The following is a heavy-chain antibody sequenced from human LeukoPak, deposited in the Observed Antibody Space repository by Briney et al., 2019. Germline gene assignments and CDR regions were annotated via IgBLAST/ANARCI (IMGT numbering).Heavy chain of an antibody. CDR1: GFTFSSYS. Sequence: GGSLRLSCAASGFTFSSYSMNWVRQAPGKGLEWVSSISSSSSYIYYADSVKGRFTISRDNAKNSLYLQMNSLRAEDTAVYYCARDGNGIAAAADYWGQRTLVTVSS. J-gene: IGHJ4*02. CDR3: ARDGNGIAAAADY. CDR2: ISSSSSYI. D-gene: IGHD6-13*01. V-gene: IGHV3-21*01.